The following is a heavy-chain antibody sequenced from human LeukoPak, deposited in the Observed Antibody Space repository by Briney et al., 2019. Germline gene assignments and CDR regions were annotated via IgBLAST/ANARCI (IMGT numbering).Heavy chain of an antibody. Sequence: GGSLRLSCTVSGFTVSSNSMSWVRQAPGKGLEWVSFIYSGSTHYSDSVKGRFTISRDNSKSTLYLQMNSLRAEDTAVYYCARRAGAYSHPYDYWGQGTLVTVSS. D-gene: IGHD4/OR15-4a*01. J-gene: IGHJ4*02. CDR1: GFTVSSNS. CDR2: IYSGST. V-gene: IGHV3-53*01. CDR3: ARRAGAYSHPYDY.